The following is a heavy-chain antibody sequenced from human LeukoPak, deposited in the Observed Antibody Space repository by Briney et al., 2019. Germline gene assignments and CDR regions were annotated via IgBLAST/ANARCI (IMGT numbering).Heavy chain of an antibody. Sequence: SETLSLTCAVYGGSFSGYYWSWIRQPPGKGLEWIGEINHSGSTNYSPSLKSRVTISVDTSKNQFSLKLSSVTAADTAVYYCARGALEQQLVPAEYFQHWGQGTLVTVSS. D-gene: IGHD6-13*01. CDR2: INHSGST. V-gene: IGHV4-34*01. CDR3: ARGALEQQLVPAEYFQH. CDR1: GGSFSGYY. J-gene: IGHJ1*01.